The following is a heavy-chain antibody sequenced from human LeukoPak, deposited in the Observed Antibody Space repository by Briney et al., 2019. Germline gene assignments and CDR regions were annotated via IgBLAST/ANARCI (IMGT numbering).Heavy chain of an antibody. CDR2: IYTSGST. J-gene: IGHJ6*03. V-gene: IGHV4-59*10. D-gene: IGHD6-13*01. CDR1: GGSFSGYY. Sequence: SETLSLTCAVYGGSFSGYYWSWIRQPAGKGLEWIGRIYTSGSTNYNPSLKSRVTISVDTSKNQFSLKLSSVTAADTAVYYCAREYSSSWYVSYYYMDVWGKGTTVTISS. CDR3: AREYSSSWYVSYYYMDV.